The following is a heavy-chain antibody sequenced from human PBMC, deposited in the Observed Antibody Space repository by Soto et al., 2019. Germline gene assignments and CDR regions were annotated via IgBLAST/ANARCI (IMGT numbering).Heavy chain of an antibody. CDR2: ISGSGGVT. CDR1: GFTFSNYA. CDR3: AKASGAASSYYYFAMDV. D-gene: IGHD6-25*01. J-gene: IGHJ6*02. Sequence: EVQPVEAGGGLEQPGGSRRLSCAASGFTFSNYAMTWVRQAPGKGLEWVSTISGSGGVTHYADSVKGRFTISRDNPQNTLYLQMNSLTAEDTAIYYCAKASGAASSYYYFAMDVWGQGTTVTVSS. V-gene: IGHV3-23*04.